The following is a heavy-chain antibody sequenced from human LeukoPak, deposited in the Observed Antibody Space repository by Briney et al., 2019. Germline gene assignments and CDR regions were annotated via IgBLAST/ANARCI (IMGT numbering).Heavy chain of an antibody. Sequence: GASVKVSCKASGYTFTGYYMHWVRQAPGQGLEWMGWINPNSGGTNYAQKFQGRVTMTRDTSISTAYMELSRLRSGDTAVYYCARDMNMITFGGVIAYWGQGTLVTVSS. D-gene: IGHD3-16*02. CDR3: ARDMNMITFGGVIAY. J-gene: IGHJ4*02. CDR1: GYTFTGYY. V-gene: IGHV1-2*02. CDR2: INPNSGGT.